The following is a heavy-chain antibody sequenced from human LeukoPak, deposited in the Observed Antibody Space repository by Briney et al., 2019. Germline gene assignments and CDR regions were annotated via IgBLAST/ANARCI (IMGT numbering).Heavy chain of an antibody. CDR3: AKDPGHISGYSQYYFDY. D-gene: IGHD3-22*01. CDR2: IKSKTDGGTI. Sequence: GGSLRLSCATSGLVFNNAWMSWVRQAPGKGLEWVGRIKSKTDGGTIDYAAPVKGRFTISRDDSKNTLYLQMNSLRAEDTAVYYCAKDPGHISGYSQYYFDYWGQGTLVTVSS. V-gene: IGHV3-15*01. CDR1: GLVFNNAW. J-gene: IGHJ4*02.